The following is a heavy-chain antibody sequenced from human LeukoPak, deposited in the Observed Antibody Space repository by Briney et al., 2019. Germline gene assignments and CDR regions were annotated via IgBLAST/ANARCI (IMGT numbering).Heavy chain of an antibody. CDR1: GGSFSGYY. V-gene: IGHV4-34*01. CDR3: ATENGFNDY. CDR2: INHSGST. Sequence: SETLSLTCAVYGGSFSGYYWSWIRQPPGKWLEWIGEINHSGSTNYNPSLKSRVTISLDTSKNQFSLKLSSVTAADTAVYYCATENGFNDYWGQGTLVTVSS. J-gene: IGHJ4*02. D-gene: IGHD2-8*01.